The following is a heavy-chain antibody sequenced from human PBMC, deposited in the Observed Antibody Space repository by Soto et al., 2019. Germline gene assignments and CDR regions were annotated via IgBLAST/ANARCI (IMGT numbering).Heavy chain of an antibody. V-gene: IGHV3-11*01. CDR3: VRPYYSSSWFPFDR. CDR2: IDSGDGAT. D-gene: IGHD6-13*01. J-gene: IGHJ4*02. Sequence: GGSLRLSCTGSGFDFGDYYMSWIRQAPGKGLEWVSYIDSGDGATYYTDSVKGRFTISRDNAKKTVYLQMSSLRVEDTALYYCVRPYYSSSWFPFDRWGQGTLVTV. CDR1: GFDFGDYY.